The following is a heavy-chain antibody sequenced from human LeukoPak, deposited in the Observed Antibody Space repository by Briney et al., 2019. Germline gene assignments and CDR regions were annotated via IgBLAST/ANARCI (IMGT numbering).Heavy chain of an antibody. Sequence: GGSLRLSCAASGFTFSSYWMSWVRQAPGKGLEWVANIKQDGSEKYYVDSVKGRFSISRDNAKNSLYLQMNSLRAEDTAVYYCARGIAEDNFWSGYSFYYYYYMDVWGKGTTVTVSS. CDR2: IKQDGSEK. CDR3: ARGIAEDNFWSGYSFYYYYYMDV. D-gene: IGHD3-3*01. CDR1: GFTFSSYW. J-gene: IGHJ6*03. V-gene: IGHV3-7*01.